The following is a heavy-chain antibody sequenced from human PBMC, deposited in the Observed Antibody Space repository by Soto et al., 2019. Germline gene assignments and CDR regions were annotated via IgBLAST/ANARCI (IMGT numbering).Heavy chain of an antibody. V-gene: IGHV3-23*01. D-gene: IGHD2-2*01. CDR1: GFTFSSYA. CDR3: PILLSSVVPAATGYMYV. CDR2: ISGSGGST. J-gene: IGHJ6*03. Sequence: PGGSLRLSCAASGFTFSSYAMSWVRQAPGKGLEWVSAISGSGGSTYYADSVKGRFTISRDNSKNTLYLQMNSLRAEDTAVYYCPILLSSVVPAATGYMYVWGKGTTVTVSS.